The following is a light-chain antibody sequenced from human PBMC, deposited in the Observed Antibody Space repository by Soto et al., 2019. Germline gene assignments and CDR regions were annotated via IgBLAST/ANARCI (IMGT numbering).Light chain of an antibody. V-gene: IGKV1-5*01. CDR2: DVS. CDR1: QSISSW. Sequence: DIQMTQSPPTLSASVGARVTITCRASQSISSWLVWYQQRPGKAPNLLIYDVSSLESGVPSRFSGSGSGTEFTLTISSLQPDDFATYYCQQYTNYPWTFGQGTKVEIK. CDR3: QQYTNYPWT. J-gene: IGKJ1*01.